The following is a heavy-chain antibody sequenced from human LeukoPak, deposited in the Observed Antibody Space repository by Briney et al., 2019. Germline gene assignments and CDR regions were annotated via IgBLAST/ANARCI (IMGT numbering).Heavy chain of an antibody. V-gene: IGHV1-69*13. CDR1: GGTFSSYA. Sequence: SVKVSCKASGGTFSSYAISWVRQAPGQGLEWMGGIIPIFGTANYAQKFQGRVTITADESTSTAYMELSSLRSADTAVYYCATASGIAVAHGGDYWGQGTLVTVSS. CDR3: ATASGIAVAHGGDY. D-gene: IGHD6-19*01. J-gene: IGHJ4*02. CDR2: IIPIFGTA.